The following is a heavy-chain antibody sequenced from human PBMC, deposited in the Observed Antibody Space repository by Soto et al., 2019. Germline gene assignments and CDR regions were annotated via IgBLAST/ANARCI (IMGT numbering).Heavy chain of an antibody. D-gene: IGHD3-3*01. CDR3: ARDRPWYYDFWSGYYPDYYYYGMDV. Sequence: ASVKVSCKASGCTFSSYAISWVRQAPGQGLEWMGGIIANNGNTNYAQKLQGRVTMTTDTSASTAYMELRSLRSDDTAVYYCARDRPWYYDFWSGYYPDYYYYGMDVWGQGTTVTVSS. J-gene: IGHJ6*02. CDR2: IIANNGNT. CDR1: GCTFSSYA. V-gene: IGHV1-18*01.